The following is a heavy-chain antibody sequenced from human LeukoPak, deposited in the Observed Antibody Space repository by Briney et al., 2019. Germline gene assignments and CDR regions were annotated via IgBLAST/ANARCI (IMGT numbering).Heavy chain of an antibody. Sequence: GGSLRLSCAASGFPFANYAMSWVRQAPGKGLEWVSGISENGDNTYYADSVKGRFTISRDNSRDTLYLQMNSLRGEDTAVYYCAQGLYYFDYWGQGTLVTVSS. J-gene: IGHJ4*02. CDR2: ISENGDNT. V-gene: IGHV3-23*01. CDR3: AQGLYYFDY. CDR1: GFPFANYA. D-gene: IGHD4/OR15-4a*01.